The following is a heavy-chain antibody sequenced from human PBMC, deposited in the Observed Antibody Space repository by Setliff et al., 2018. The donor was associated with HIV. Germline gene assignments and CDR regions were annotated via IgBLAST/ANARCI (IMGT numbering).Heavy chain of an antibody. D-gene: IGHD5-18*01. Sequence: LSLTCAISGDSVSSDSAAWNWIRQSPSRGLEWLARTYYRSKWYTDYAVSVKSRITINPDTSRNQFSLQLSSVIPDDSAVYFCARGGITAYYFDHWAQGTLVTVSS. CDR2: TYYRSKWYT. CDR1: GDSVSSDSAA. CDR3: ARGGITAYYFDH. J-gene: IGHJ4*02. V-gene: IGHV6-1*01.